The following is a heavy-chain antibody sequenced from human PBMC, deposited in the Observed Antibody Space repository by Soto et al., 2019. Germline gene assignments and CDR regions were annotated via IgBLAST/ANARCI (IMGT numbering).Heavy chain of an antibody. CDR3: ARPAQPSYDILTGYYTA. D-gene: IGHD3-9*01. J-gene: IGHJ4*02. V-gene: IGHV1-69*01. Sequence: QVQLVQSGAEVKKPGSSVKVSCKASGGTFSSYAVSWVRQAPGQGLEWMGGIIPIFGTANYAQKFQGRVTITADESTSTAYMELSSLRSEDTAVYYCARPAQPSYDILTGYYTAWGQGTLVTVSS. CDR2: IIPIFGTA. CDR1: GGTFSSYA.